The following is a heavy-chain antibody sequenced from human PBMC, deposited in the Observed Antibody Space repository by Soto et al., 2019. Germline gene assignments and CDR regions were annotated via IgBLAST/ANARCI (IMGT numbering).Heavy chain of an antibody. V-gene: IGHV6-1*01. CDR3: ARDRGTIFGVVIYYYYYGMDV. J-gene: IGHJ6*02. CDR2: TYYRSKWYN. Sequence: SQTLSLTCAISGDSVSSNSAAWNWIRQSPSRGLEWLGRTYYRSKWYNDYAVSVKSRITISPDTSKNQFSLQLNSVTPEDTAVYYCARDRGTIFGVVIYYYYYGMDVWGQGTTVTVSS. CDR1: GDSVSSNSAA. D-gene: IGHD3-3*01.